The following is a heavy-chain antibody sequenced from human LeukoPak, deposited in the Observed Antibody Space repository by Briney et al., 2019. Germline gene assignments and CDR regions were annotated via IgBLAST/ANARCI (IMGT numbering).Heavy chain of an antibody. CDR1: GFTFSSYA. CDR2: MSGSGDIR. V-gene: IGHV3-23*01. CDR3: ATDYYGSGSYHSPFDY. Sequence: GGSLRLSCEASGFTFSSYAMSWVRQAPGKGLEWVSVMSGSGDIRYYADSVKGRFFMSGDNSRNTLSLQMNNLRADDTAVYYCATDYYGSGSYHSPFDYWGQGTLVAVSS. J-gene: IGHJ4*02. D-gene: IGHD3-10*01.